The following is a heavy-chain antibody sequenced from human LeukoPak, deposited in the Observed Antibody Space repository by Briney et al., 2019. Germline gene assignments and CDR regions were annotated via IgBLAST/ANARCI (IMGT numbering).Heavy chain of an antibody. J-gene: IGHJ4*02. V-gene: IGHV7-4-1*02. CDR1: GYTFTSYA. Sequence: ASVKVSCKASGYTFTSYAMNWVRQAPGQGLEWMGWINTNTGNPTYAQGFTGRFVFSLDTSVSTAYLQISSLKAEDTAVYYCARDESGYSSSWYDFDYWGQGTLVTVSS. D-gene: IGHD6-13*01. CDR2: INTNTGNP. CDR3: ARDESGYSSSWYDFDY.